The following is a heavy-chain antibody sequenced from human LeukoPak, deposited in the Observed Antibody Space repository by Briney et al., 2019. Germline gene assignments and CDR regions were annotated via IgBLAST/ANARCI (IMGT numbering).Heavy chain of an antibody. Sequence: SETLCLTCTVSGYFISSAHYWGWIRQPPGKGLEWIGSIHYSGSTDYNPSLKSRVNILADTSKNQFSLKLSSVTAADTAVYYCARAGYSYGYVDYWGQGTLVTVSS. CDR3: ARAGYSYGYVDY. J-gene: IGHJ4*02. V-gene: IGHV4-38-2*02. CDR1: GYFISSAHY. D-gene: IGHD5-18*01. CDR2: IHYSGST.